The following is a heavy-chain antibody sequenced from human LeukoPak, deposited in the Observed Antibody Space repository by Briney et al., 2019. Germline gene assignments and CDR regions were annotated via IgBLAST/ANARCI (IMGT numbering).Heavy chain of an antibody. CDR2: IYGGGSP. Sequence: GGSLRLSCAASGFTVSSSYMNWVRQAPGKGLEWVSAIYGGGSPYYADSVKGRFTISRDNSKNTLYLQMNSLRAEDTAVYYCARDLNTARFDYWGQGTLVTVSS. CDR1: GFTVSSSY. D-gene: IGHD5-18*01. V-gene: IGHV3-66*01. CDR3: ARDLNTARFDY. J-gene: IGHJ4*02.